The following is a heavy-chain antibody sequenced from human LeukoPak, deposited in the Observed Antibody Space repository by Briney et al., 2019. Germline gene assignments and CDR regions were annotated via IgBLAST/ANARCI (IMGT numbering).Heavy chain of an antibody. V-gene: IGHV3-48*03. CDR1: GFTFSSYE. CDR3: ARHFCSSTSCSN. J-gene: IGHJ4*02. D-gene: IGHD2-2*01. Sequence: GGSLRLSCAASGFTFSSYEMNWVRQAPGKGLEWVSYISSSGSTIYYADSVKGRFTISRDNAKNSLYLQMNSLRAEDTAVYYCARHFCSSTSCSNWGQGTLVTVSS. CDR2: ISSSGSTI.